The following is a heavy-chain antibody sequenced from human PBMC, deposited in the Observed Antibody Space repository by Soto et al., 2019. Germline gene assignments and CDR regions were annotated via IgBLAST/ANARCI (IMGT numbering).Heavy chain of an antibody. CDR1: GFTFSSYA. Sequence: PGGSLRLSCAASGFTFSSYAMHWVRQAPGKGLEWVAVISYDGSNKYYADSVKGRFTISRDNSKNTLYLQMNSLRAEDTAVYYCATDPPQMDSSGYYPKDSQAFDIWGQGTMVTVSS. V-gene: IGHV3-30-3*01. CDR3: ATDPPQMDSSGYYPKDSQAFDI. J-gene: IGHJ3*02. D-gene: IGHD3-22*01. CDR2: ISYDGSNK.